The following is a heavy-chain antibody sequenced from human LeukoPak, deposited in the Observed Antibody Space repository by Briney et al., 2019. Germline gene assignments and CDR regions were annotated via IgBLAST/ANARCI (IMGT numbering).Heavy chain of an antibody. V-gene: IGHV4-34*01. CDR1: GGSFSGYY. J-gene: IGHJ3*02. CDR3: ARGRLIVVVPAALHAFDI. Sequence: SETLSLTCAVYGGSFSGYYWSWIRQPPGKGLEWIGEINHSGSTNYSPSLKSRVTISVDTSKNQFSLKLSSVTAADTAVYYCARGRLIVVVPAALHAFDIWGQGTMVTVCS. CDR2: INHSGST. D-gene: IGHD2-2*01.